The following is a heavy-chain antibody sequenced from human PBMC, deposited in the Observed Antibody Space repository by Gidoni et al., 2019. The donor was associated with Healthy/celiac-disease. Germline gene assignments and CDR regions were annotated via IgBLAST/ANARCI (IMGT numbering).Heavy chain of an antibody. J-gene: IGHJ6*02. V-gene: IGHV5-51*01. CDR3: ARASTGSSYYYYGMDV. CDR1: GYSFPSYW. Sequence: EVQLVQSGAEVTKPGESLKISCTGSGYSFPSYWIGWVRQMPGKGLEWMGIIYPGDSDTRYSPSFQGQVTISADKSISTAYLQWSSLKAPDTAMYYCARASTGSSYYYYGMDVWGQGTTVTVSS. D-gene: IGHD1-1*01. CDR2: IYPGDSDT.